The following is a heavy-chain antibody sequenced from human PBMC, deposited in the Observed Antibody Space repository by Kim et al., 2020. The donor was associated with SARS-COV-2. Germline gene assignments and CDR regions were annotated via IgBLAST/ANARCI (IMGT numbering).Heavy chain of an antibody. J-gene: IGHJ6*02. Sequence: ASVKVSCKASGYTFTTSNIHWVRQAPGQSLEWLGRINAGNGNTQYSEKVRARVTITRNKAASTAYIEVTSLTPEDTAVYYCARDPDPYCSSASCKYGMDVWGQGTTVTVSS. CDR2: INAGNGNT. CDR3: ARDPDPYCSSASCKYGMDV. V-gene: IGHV1-3*01. D-gene: IGHD2-2*01. CDR1: GYTFTTSN.